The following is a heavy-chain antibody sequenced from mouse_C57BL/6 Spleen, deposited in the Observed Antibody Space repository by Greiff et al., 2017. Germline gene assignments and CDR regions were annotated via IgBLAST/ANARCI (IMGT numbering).Heavy chain of an antibody. Sequence: QVQLKQPGAELVTPGASVKMSCKASGYTFTSYWITWVKQRPGHGLEWIGDFYPVSGSTNYNEKFKSKATLTVETSSGTACMQLSSLPCEDSAVYYCARDGSGPFDDRGQGTTLTVSS. V-gene: IGHV1-55*01. D-gene: IGHD3-2*02. CDR1: GYTFTSYW. CDR2: FYPVSGST. J-gene: IGHJ2*01. CDR3: ARDGSGPFDD.